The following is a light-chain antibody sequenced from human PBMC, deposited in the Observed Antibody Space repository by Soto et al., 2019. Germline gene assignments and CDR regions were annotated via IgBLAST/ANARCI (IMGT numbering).Light chain of an antibody. V-gene: IGKV1-9*01. CDR3: QQYGYSPGLP. J-gene: IGKJ4*01. CDR2: AAS. CDR1: QGISSF. Sequence: IQLTQSPSSLSASVGDRVTITCRASQGISSFLAWFQQKPGKAPKLLIYAASTLQSGVPSRFSGSGSGTDFTLTISSLQPEDFAVYYCQQYGYSPGLPCGGGTKVEI.